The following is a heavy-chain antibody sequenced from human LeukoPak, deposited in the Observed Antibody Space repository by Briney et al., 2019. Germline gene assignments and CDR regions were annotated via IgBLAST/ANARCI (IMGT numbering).Heavy chain of an antibody. V-gene: IGHV1-2*06. D-gene: IGHD6-19*01. Sequence: ASVKVSCKASGYTFTGYYIHWVRQAPGQGLEGMGRLTPSSGDTNFAQKFQGRVTMTRDTSISTAYMELSRLTSDDTAVYYCARASPVRAGDYWGQGTLVTVSA. CDR3: ARASPVRAGDY. CDR2: LTPSSGDT. CDR1: GYTFTGYY. J-gene: IGHJ4*02.